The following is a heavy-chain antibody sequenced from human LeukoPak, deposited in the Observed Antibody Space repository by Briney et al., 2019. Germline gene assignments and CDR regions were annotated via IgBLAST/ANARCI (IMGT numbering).Heavy chain of an antibody. CDR1: GYTFTSYD. Sequence: ASVKVSCKASGYTFTSYDIHWVRQATGQGLEWMGWMNPNSGNTGYAQKFQGRVTMTRNTSISTAYMELSSLRSEDTAVYYCARDPEVHANNFDYWGQGTLVTVSS. J-gene: IGHJ4*02. D-gene: IGHD4/OR15-4a*01. CDR3: ARDPEVHANNFDY. V-gene: IGHV1-8*01. CDR2: MNPNSGNT.